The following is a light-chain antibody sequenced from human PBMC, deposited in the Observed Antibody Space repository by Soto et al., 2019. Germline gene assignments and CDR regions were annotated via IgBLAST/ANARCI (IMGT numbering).Light chain of an antibody. CDR3: SSYTSIKSWV. Sequence: QSALTQPASVSGSPGQSITISCTGTISDDYVSWYQQSPGKVPKLLIYEVVNRPSEVSDRFSGSKSGNTASLTISGLQSEDEGQYFCSSYTSIKSWVFGTGPKLTVL. V-gene: IGLV2-14*01. CDR2: EVV. CDR1: ISDDY. J-gene: IGLJ1*01.